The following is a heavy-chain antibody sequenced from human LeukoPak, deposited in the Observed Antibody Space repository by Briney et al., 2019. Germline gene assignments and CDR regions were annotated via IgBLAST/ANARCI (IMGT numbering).Heavy chain of an antibody. CDR2: ISYDGSNK. V-gene: IGHV3-30*04. CDR1: GFTFSSYA. Sequence: GGSLRLSCAASGFTFSSYAMHWVRQAPGKGLEWVAVISYDGSNKYYADSVKGRFTISRDNSKNTLYPQMNSLRAEDTAVYYCARDRTPRQNIVVVPAGFDYWGQGTLVTVSS. J-gene: IGHJ4*02. D-gene: IGHD2-2*01. CDR3: ARDRTPRQNIVVVPAGFDY.